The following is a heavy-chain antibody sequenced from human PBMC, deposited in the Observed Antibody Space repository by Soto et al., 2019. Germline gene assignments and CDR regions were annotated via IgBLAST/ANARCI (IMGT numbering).Heavy chain of an antibody. D-gene: IGHD6-13*01. CDR1: GYSFTNFW. Sequence: PGESLKISCKGSGYSFTNFWINWVRQMPGKGLEWMGIIYPGDSDTTYSPSFQGQVTISADKSISTAYLQWRSLKASGTAMYYCARHHGSPGSYFGMDVWGQGTTVTVSS. CDR3: ARHHGSPGSYFGMDV. CDR2: IYPGDSDT. V-gene: IGHV5-51*01. J-gene: IGHJ6*02.